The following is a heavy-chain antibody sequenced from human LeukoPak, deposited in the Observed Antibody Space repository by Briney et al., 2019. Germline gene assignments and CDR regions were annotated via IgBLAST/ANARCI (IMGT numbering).Heavy chain of an antibody. J-gene: IGHJ5*02. V-gene: IGHV4-38-2*02. D-gene: IGHD3-3*01. CDR1: GYSISSGYY. Sequence: PSETLSLTCTVSGYSISSGYYLGWIRQPPGKGLEWIGSIYHSGSAYYHPSLKSRVNISVDTSKNQFSLKLSSVTAADTAVYYCARDRESYYDFWSGLANNWFDPWGQGTLVTVSS. CDR3: ARDRESYYDFWSGLANNWFDP. CDR2: IYHSGSA.